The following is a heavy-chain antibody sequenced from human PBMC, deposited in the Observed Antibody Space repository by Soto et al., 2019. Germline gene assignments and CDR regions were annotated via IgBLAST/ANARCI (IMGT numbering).Heavy chain of an antibody. D-gene: IGHD6-19*01. CDR2: FAPEDGET. CDR1: GYTLTELS. J-gene: IGHJ4*02. Sequence: QVQLVQSGAEVKKPGASVKVSCKVSGYTLTELSIHWVRQAPGKGLEWMGGFAPEDGETIYAQKFHGRVSMTEDTSTDTAYMELRGLRSEDTAVYYCAISMWGSGWYTLNRFDYWGQGTLVTVSS. CDR3: AISMWGSGWYTLNRFDY. V-gene: IGHV1-24*01.